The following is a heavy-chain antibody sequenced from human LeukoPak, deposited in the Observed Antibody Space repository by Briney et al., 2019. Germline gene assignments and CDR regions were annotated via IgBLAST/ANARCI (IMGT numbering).Heavy chain of an antibody. Sequence: SETLSLTCTVSGGSISRYYWSWIRQPPGKGLEWIGYIYYSGSTNYNPSLKSRVTISVDTSKNQFSLKLSSVTAADTAVYYCAREYSSSGFDYWGQGTLVTVSS. J-gene: IGHJ4*02. CDR2: IYYSGST. CDR1: GGSISRYY. CDR3: AREYSSSGFDY. V-gene: IGHV4-59*01. D-gene: IGHD6-6*01.